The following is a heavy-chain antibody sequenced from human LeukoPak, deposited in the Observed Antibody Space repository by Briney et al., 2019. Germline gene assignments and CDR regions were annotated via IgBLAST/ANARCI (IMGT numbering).Heavy chain of an antibody. CDR3: ARGPYSYDSSGAFDI. CDR2: IFYSGST. Sequence: SETLSLTCTVSGGSISSSSYYWGWIRQSPGKGLEWIGSIFYSGSTNYNLSLKSRVTISVDTSKNQFSLKLSSVTAADTAVYYCARGPYSYDSSGAFDIWGQGTMVTVSS. J-gene: IGHJ3*02. D-gene: IGHD3-22*01. CDR1: GGSISSSSYY. V-gene: IGHV4-39*07.